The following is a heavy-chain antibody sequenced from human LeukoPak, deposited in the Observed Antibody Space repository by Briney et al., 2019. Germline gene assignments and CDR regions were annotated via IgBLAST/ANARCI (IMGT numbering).Heavy chain of an antibody. CDR1: GGSISSYY. CDR2: IYTSGST. D-gene: IGHD4-17*01. CDR3: ASGVTVTKTNAFDI. Sequence: PSETLSLTCTVSGGSISSYYWSWIRQPAGKGLQWIGRIYTSGSTNYNPSLKSRVTMSVDTSKNQCSLKLSSVTAADTAVYYCASGVTVTKTNAFDIWGQGTMVTVSS. J-gene: IGHJ3*02. V-gene: IGHV4-4*07.